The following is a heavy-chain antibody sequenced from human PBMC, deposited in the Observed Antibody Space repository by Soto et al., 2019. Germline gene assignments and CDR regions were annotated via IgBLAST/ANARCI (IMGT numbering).Heavy chain of an antibody. J-gene: IGHJ4*02. CDR3: AGGGNSIYYY. CDR1: GFNFGGYA. Sequence: GGSLRLSCAASGFNFGGYAMSWVRLAPGKGLEWVSAIGSSGSTRYYPDSVKGRFTVSRDNSKNMLYLQMSSLTAEDTAVYYCAGGGNSIYYYWGQGTLVTVSS. CDR2: IGSSGSTR. V-gene: IGHV3-23*01. D-gene: IGHD2-21*02.